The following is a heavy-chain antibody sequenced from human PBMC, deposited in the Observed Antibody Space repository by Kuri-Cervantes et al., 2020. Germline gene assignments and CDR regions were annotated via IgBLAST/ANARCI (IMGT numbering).Heavy chain of an antibody. CDR3: ARSLQH. CDR2: IYSDGNT. CDR1: GDSVSSGSYY. Sequence: SETLSLTCTVSGDSVSSGSYYWSWIRQPPGKGLEWIGYIYSDGNTIYNPSLKSRVTISVDTSKNQFSPKLSSVTAADTAVYYCARSLQHWGQGTLVTVSS. J-gene: IGHJ1*01. V-gene: IGHV4-61*01.